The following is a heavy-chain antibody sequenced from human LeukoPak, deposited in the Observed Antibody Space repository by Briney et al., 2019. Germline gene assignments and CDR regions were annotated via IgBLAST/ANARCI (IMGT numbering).Heavy chain of an antibody. D-gene: IGHD3-22*01. CDR2: IYYSGST. V-gene: IGHV4-61*01. CDR1: GYSISSGYY. Sequence: SETLSLTCTVSGYSISSGYYWGWIRQPPGKGLEWIGHIYYSGSTNYNPSLKSRITISVDTSKKQFSLKLSSVIAADTAVYYCARGRIYYNSTGYQVWGQGTLVTVSS. CDR3: ARGRIYYNSTGYQV. J-gene: IGHJ1*01.